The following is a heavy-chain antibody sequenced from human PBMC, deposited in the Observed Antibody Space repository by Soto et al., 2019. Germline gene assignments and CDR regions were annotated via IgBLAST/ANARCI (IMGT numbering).Heavy chain of an antibody. V-gene: IGHV3-30-3*01. CDR1: GFTFSSYA. J-gene: IGHJ6*02. D-gene: IGHD2-2*01. CDR2: TAYDGSNK. Sequence: QVQLVESGGGVVQPGRSLRLSCAASGFTFSSYAMHWVRQAPGKGLEWVAVTAYDGSNKFHADSVTGRFTISRDTSKNTLYLQMNRLRAEDTAVYYCARDVNDIVVVPAGKYYYYGMDVWGQGTTVTVSS. CDR3: ARDVNDIVVVPAGKYYYYGMDV.